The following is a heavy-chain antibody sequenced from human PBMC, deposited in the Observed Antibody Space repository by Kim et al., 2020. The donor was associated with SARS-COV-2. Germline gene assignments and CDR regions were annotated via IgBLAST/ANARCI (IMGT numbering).Heavy chain of an antibody. CDR3: VREGLDDAFDI. V-gene: IGHV3-13*01. Sequence: GGSLRLSCAASGFTFSSYDMHWVRQGTEKGLEWVSSIGTAGDTYYPGSVKGRFTISRENAKNSLYLQMNSLRAGDTAVYYCVREGLDDAFDIWGQGTMVTVSS. D-gene: IGHD3-16*01. J-gene: IGHJ3*02. CDR1: GFTFSSYD. CDR2: IGTAGDT.